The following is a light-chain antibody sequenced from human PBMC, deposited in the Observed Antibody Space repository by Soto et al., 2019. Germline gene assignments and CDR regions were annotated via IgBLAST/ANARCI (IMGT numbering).Light chain of an antibody. Sequence: ALPQPSSVSGSPGQSITISCTGTSSDVGRYNIVSWYQQHPGKAPKLMIYEGSKRPSGVSNRFSGSKSGNTASLTISGLQAEDEADYYCCSYAGSSNDVFGSGTKATVL. V-gene: IGLV2-23*01. CDR3: CSYAGSSNDV. J-gene: IGLJ1*01. CDR1: SSDVGRYNI. CDR2: EGS.